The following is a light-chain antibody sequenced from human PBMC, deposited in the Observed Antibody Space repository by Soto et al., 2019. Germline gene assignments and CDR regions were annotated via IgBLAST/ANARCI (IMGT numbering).Light chain of an antibody. J-gene: IGKJ5*01. V-gene: IGKV3D-20*02. CDR2: GAS. Sequence: EIVLTQSPGTLSLSPGERATLSCRASQSVSSTYLAWYQQKPGQAPSLLIYGASRRATGIPDRFSGRGSGTEFTLTISSLEPEDFAVYYCQQRSNWPPVITFGQGTRLEIK. CDR1: QSVSSTY. CDR3: QQRSNWPPVIT.